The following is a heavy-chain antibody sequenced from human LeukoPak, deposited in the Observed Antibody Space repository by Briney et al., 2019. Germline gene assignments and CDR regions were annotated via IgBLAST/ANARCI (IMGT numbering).Heavy chain of an antibody. CDR2: IIPIFGTA. CDR1: GGTFSSYA. J-gene: IGHJ5*02. CDR3: AREWLSSPNWFDP. D-gene: IGHD3-22*01. Sequence: SVKVSCKASGGTFSSYAISWVRQAPGQGLEWMGGIIPIFGTANYAQKFQGRVTITTDESTSTAYMELSSLRSEDTAVYYCAREWLSSPNWFDPWGQGTLVIVSS. V-gene: IGHV1-69*05.